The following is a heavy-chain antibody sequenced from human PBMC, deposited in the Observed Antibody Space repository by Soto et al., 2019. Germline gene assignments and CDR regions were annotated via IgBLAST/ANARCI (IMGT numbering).Heavy chain of an antibody. J-gene: IGHJ6*02. CDR3: QLTRGGLFIMDV. CDR1: GGSISETTW. Sequence: QVQLQESGPGLVKPSGTLSLTCTVSGGSISETTWWSWVRQPPGKGLEWIGDISHSGSANYNPSLKSRVTMSVDWSKNQISLILTSVTAADTAVYYCQLTRGGLFIMDVWGQGTTVTVSS. D-gene: IGHD7-27*01. CDR2: ISHSGSA. V-gene: IGHV4-4*02.